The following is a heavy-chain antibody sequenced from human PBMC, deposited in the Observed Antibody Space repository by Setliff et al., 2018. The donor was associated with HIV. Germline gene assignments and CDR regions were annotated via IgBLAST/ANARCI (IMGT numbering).Heavy chain of an antibody. CDR2: ISAYNGNT. J-gene: IGHJ4*02. CDR3: ARVNRRITIFGMAPTSHSIDY. CDR1: GYTFTGYG. D-gene: IGHD3-3*01. V-gene: IGHV1-18*01. Sequence: ASVKVSCKASGYTFTGYGISWVRQAPGQGLEWMGWISAYNGNTNYAQKLQARVTMTTDTSTSTAYMELRSLRSDDTAVYYCARVNRRITIFGMAPTSHSIDYWGQGTLVTVSS.